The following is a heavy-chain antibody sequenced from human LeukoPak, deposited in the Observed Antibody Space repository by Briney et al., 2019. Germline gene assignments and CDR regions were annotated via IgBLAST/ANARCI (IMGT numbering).Heavy chain of an antibody. J-gene: IGHJ4*02. CDR2: ISSSGSTI. D-gene: IGHD3-10*01. Sequence: GGSLRLSCAASGFTFSSYEMNWVRQAPGKGLEWVSYISSSGSTIYYADSVKGRFTISRDNSKNTLYLQMNSLRAEDTAVYYCARDSTIWFGEFSYFDYWGQGTLVTVSS. V-gene: IGHV3-48*03. CDR1: GFTFSSYE. CDR3: ARDSTIWFGEFSYFDY.